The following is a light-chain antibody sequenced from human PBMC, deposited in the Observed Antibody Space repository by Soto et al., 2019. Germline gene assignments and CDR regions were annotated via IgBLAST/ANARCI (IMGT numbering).Light chain of an antibody. Sequence: QSALTQPASVSGSPGQSITISCTGTGSDVGTYNYVSWYQQHPGKAPKLMIYDVTNRPSGVSDRFSSSKSGNTASLTISGLQAEDEADYYCSSYTSSSTSVVFGGGTKLTVL. CDR1: GSDVGTYNY. J-gene: IGLJ2*01. CDR3: SSYTSSSTSVV. CDR2: DVT. V-gene: IGLV2-14*01.